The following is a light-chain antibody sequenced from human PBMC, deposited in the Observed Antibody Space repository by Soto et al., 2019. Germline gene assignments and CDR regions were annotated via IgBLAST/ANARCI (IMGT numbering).Light chain of an antibody. CDR3: QPYGSSCT. CDR1: QSVSNND. V-gene: IGKV3-20*01. Sequence: EIVLPQSPGTLSLSPGERATLSCRASQSVSNNDLAWYQQKPGQAPRLLIYGASNRSTAIPDRFSGSGSGSDFTLTINGLETVAFAEYYCQPYGSSCTFDQGAKV. CDR2: GAS. J-gene: IGKJ1*01.